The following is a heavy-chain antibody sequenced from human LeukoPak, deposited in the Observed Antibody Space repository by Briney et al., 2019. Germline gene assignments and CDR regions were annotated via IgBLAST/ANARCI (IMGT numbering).Heavy chain of an antibody. CDR1: GFRFSNYW. V-gene: IGHV3-7*01. CDR2: LKQDGSET. CDR3: ARIGYRSSSFDY. Sequence: GGSLRLSCATSGFRFSNYWMSWVRQAPGQGPEWVANLKQDGSETDSVDSLKGRFTISRDDTKNSVYLQVNSLTPEDTAVYYCARIGYRSSSFDYWGQGTLVTVSS. D-gene: IGHD6-13*01. J-gene: IGHJ4*02.